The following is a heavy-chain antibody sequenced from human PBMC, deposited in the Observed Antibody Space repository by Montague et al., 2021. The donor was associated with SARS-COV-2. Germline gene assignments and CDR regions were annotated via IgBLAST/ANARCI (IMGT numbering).Heavy chain of an antibody. V-gene: IGHV4-34*01. Sequence: SETLSLTCAVHGSSYSGAYWSRIRQHSGKGLEWNGEVNHSGSTNYNPSLKSRVTISVDTSKNQFSLKMNSVSAADTAVYYCARGQVTIFRVLIMLPAAGALDIWGRGTMVSVSS. CDR3: ARGQVTIFRVLIMLPAAGALDI. D-gene: IGHD3-3*01. J-gene: IGHJ3*02. CDR1: GSSYSGAY. CDR2: VNHSGST.